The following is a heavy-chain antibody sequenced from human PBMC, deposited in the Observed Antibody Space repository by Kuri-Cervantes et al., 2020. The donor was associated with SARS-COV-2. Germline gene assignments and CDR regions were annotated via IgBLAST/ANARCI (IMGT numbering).Heavy chain of an antibody. Sequence: GGSLRLSCAVSGFTVSRNYMSWVRQAPGKGLEWVSIIYRDGTTYYADSVKGRFTISRDISKDTVYLQMDTLRAEDTAVYYCARHRDFWNDGMDVWGQGTTVTVSS. D-gene: IGHD3-3*01. CDR2: IYRDGTT. CDR3: ARHRDFWNDGMDV. CDR1: GFTVSRNY. V-gene: IGHV3-53*01. J-gene: IGHJ6*02.